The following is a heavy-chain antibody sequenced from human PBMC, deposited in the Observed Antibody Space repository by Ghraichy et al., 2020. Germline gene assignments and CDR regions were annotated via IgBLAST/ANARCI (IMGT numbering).Heavy chain of an antibody. V-gene: IGHV4-31*03. D-gene: IGHD5-12*01. CDR1: GGSLSSGAYY. CDR2: INYSGYT. CDR3: ARVYNMPTVTDYFDY. Sequence: LSLTCTVPGGSLSSGAYYWSWIRQHPGKGLEWIGYINYSGYTYYNASLKSRVTMSVDTSKNQFSLKLSSVTAADTAVYYCARVYNMPTVTDYFDYWGQGTLVIVSS. J-gene: IGHJ4*02.